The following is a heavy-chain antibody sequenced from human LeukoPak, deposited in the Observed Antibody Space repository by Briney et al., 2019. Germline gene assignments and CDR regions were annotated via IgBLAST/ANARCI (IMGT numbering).Heavy chain of an antibody. CDR2: ISYDKSYK. CDR3: ARDREFYDILTGYKVSHYFDY. V-gene: IGHV3-30*04. D-gene: IGHD3-9*01. CDR1: EFTFSNYP. J-gene: IGHJ4*02. Sequence: PGGSLRLSCAASEFTFSNYPIHWVRQAPGKGLEWVALISYDKSYKYYADSVKGRFTISRDNSKNTLYLQMNSLRAEDTAVYYCARDREFYDILTGYKVSHYFDYWGQGTLVTVSS.